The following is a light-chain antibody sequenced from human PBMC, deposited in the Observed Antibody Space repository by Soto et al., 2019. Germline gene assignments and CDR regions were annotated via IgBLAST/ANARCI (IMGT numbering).Light chain of an antibody. Sequence: IQLTQSPSSLSASVGDRVTITCRASQGIRSALGWYQQKPGKVPKLLIYAASTLQSGVPSRFSGCGSGTDFTLTISSLQPEDVATYYCQKYKSAPLTVGVGTKVDIK. CDR1: QGIRSA. J-gene: IGKJ4*01. CDR3: QKYKSAPLT. V-gene: IGKV1-27*01. CDR2: AAS.